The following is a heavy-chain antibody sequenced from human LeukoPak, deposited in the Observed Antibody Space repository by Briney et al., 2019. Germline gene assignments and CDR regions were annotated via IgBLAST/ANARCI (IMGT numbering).Heavy chain of an antibody. CDR3: ARENYDSSGYYYRHYYHYYYMDV. CDR1: GYTFTGYY. D-gene: IGHD3-22*01. CDR2: INPHSVGT. J-gene: IGHJ6*03. Sequence: ASVKVSCKASGYTFTGYYIHWVRQAPGQGLEWMGWINPHSVGTNYAQKFQGRVTMTRDTPISTAYMELSRLRSDDTAVYYCARENYDSSGYYYRHYYHYYYMDVWGKGTTVTVSS. V-gene: IGHV1-2*02.